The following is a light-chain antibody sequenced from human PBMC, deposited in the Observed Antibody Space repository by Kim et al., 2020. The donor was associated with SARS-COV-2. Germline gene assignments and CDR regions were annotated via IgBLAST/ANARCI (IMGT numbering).Light chain of an antibody. CDR1: QSVSSN. J-gene: IGKJ4*01. Sequence: EIVMTQSPATLSVSPGERATLSCRASQSVSSNLAWYHQKPGQAPRLLIKVASTRATGIAARFSGSGSGTEFTLTISSLQSEDFAFYYCQQYNQLPLTFGGGTKVDIK. CDR3: QQYNQLPLT. CDR2: VAS. V-gene: IGKV3-15*01.